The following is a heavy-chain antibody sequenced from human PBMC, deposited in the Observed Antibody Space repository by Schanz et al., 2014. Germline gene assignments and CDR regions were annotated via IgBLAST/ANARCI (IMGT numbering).Heavy chain of an antibody. CDR3: AKARRKSNCSGGRCFHYSYYGMDV. J-gene: IGHJ6*02. V-gene: IGHV3-23*01. CDR1: GFTFSSYA. Sequence: EGQLLESGGGLIQPGGSLRLSCAASGFTFSSYAMSWVRQAPGKGLEWVSTISASGGSTYYADSVKGRFTISRDNSKNRLDLQMNSLRAEDTAVYYCAKARRKSNCSGGRCFHYSYYGMDVWGQGTTVTVS. D-gene: IGHD2-15*01. CDR2: ISASGGST.